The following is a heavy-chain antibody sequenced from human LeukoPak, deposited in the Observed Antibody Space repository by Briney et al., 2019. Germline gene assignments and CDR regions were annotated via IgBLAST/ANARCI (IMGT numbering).Heavy chain of an antibody. J-gene: IGHJ6*03. D-gene: IGHD7-27*01. CDR1: GFTFDDYA. CDR3: AKNWGTPRYMDV. CDR2: ISWNSGSI. Sequence: GGSLRLSCAASGFTFDDYAMHWVRQAPGKGLEWVSGISWNSGSIGYADSVKGRFTISRDNAKNSLYLQMNSLRTEDTAVYYCAKNWGTPRYMDVWGKGTTVTISS. V-gene: IGHV3-9*01.